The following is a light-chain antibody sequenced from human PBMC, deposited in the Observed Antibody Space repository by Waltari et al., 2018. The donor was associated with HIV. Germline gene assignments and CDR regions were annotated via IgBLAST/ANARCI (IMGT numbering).Light chain of an antibody. J-gene: IGLJ2*01. Sequence: SYDLTQPPSVSVSPGQTARITCSGAALPKQYAYWYQQQSGQAPRLIIFKDTERPAGIPERFSGSTSGTTVSLTIRGVQAEDEAAYHCQSADSSGTHVVFGGGTKLTV. CDR1: ALPKQY. CDR2: KDT. CDR3: QSADSSGTHVV. V-gene: IGLV3-25*03.